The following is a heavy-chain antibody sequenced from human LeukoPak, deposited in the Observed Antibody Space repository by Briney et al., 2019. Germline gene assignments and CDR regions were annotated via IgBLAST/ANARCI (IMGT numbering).Heavy chain of an antibody. V-gene: IGHV3-23*01. CDR3: ARGGQIYYDSSGYYYPEH. CDR2: ISGSGGST. CDR1: GFTFSSYG. D-gene: IGHD3-22*01. J-gene: IGHJ4*02. Sequence: GGSLRLSCAASGFTFSSYGMSWVRQAPGKGLEWVSGISGSGGSTYYADSVKGRFTISRDNSKNTLYLQMNSLRAEDTAVYYCARGGQIYYDSSGYYYPEHWGQGTLVTVSS.